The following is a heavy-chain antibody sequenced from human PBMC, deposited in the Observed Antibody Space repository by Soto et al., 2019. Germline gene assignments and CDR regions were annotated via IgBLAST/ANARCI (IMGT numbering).Heavy chain of an antibody. V-gene: IGHV2-70*11. J-gene: IGHJ6*02. CDR1: GFSLSTSGMC. Sequence: SGPTLVNPTQTLTLTCTFSGFSLSTSGMCVSWIRQPPGKALEWLARIDWDDDKYYSTSLKTRLTISKDTSKNQVVLTMTNMDPVDTATYYCARDIVATIDYYYYGMDVWGQGTTVTSP. D-gene: IGHD5-12*01. CDR3: ARDIVATIDYYYYGMDV. CDR2: IDWDDDK.